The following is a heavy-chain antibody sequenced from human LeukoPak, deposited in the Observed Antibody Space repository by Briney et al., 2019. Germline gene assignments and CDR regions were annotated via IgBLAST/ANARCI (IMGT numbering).Heavy chain of an antibody. CDR1: GGTFSSYA. D-gene: IGHD4-23*01. Sequence: ASVKVSCKASGGTFSSYAISWVRQAPGQGLEWMGGIIPIFGTANYAQKFQGRVTITADESTSTAYMELSSLRSKDTAVYYCARLGNYNYYYGMDVWGQGTTVTVSS. CDR2: IIPIFGTA. V-gene: IGHV1-69*13. CDR3: ARLGNYNYYYGMDV. J-gene: IGHJ6*02.